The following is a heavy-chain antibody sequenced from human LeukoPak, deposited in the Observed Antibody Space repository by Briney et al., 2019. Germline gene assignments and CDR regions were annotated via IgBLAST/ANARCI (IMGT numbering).Heavy chain of an antibody. V-gene: IGHV3-23*01. Sequence: GGSLILSCAASGFTSRSYAMTWVRQAPGKGLEWVSSLTGSGANTYYADSVKGRFTIPRDNSKSTLYLQMNSLRAEDTAVYYCAKGRGLFPSSNDYWGQGTLVTVSS. CDR3: AKGRGLFPSSNDY. J-gene: IGHJ4*02. CDR1: GFTSRSYA. CDR2: LTGSGANT. D-gene: IGHD3-10*01.